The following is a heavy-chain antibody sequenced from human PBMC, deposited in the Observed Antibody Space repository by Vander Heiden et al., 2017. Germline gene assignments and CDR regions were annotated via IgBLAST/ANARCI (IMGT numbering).Heavy chain of an antibody. CDR3: AGEKYYYDSSGYYYLTCDY. J-gene: IGHJ4*02. Sequence: QVQLVQSGAEVQKPGSSVKVSCKASGGTVSSSSLRWVRQARRQGLEGRGGIIPILGTGNYAQKFQGRVTITADEATSTADMELSSLRSEDTAVYYCAGEKYYYDSSGYYYLTCDYWGQGTRVTVSA. D-gene: IGHD3-22*01. CDR1: GGTVSSSS. CDR2: IIPILGTG. V-gene: IGHV1-69*19.